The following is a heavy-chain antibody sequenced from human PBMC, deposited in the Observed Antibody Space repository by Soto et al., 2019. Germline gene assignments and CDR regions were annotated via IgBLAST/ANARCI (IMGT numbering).Heavy chain of an antibody. J-gene: IGHJ4*02. CDR1: GFTFSTYD. Sequence: QVQLVESGGGVVQPGGSLRLSCAVSGFTFSTYDMHWVRQAPGKGLEWVAVISYDTSYKNHVDSVKGRFTISRDNSKNTLYLQMTSLRAEDTAVYYCAKVSIAISSAVTFDSWGQGTLVTVSS. D-gene: IGHD2-21*01. CDR3: AKVSIAISSAVTFDS. V-gene: IGHV3-30*18. CDR2: ISYDTSYK.